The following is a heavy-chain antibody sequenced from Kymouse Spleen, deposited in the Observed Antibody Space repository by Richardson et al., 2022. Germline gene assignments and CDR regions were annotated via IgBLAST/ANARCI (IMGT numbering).Heavy chain of an antibody. CDR1: GGSFSGYY. CDR3: ASLAAAGTPTNWFDP. Sequence: QVQLQQWGAGLLKPSETLSLTCAVYGGSFSGYYWSWIRQPPGKGLEWIGEINHSGSTNYNPSLKSRVTISVDTSKNQFSLKLSSVTAADTAVYYCASLAAAGTPTNWFDPWGQGTLVTVSS. V-gene: IGHV4-34*01. D-gene: IGHD6-13*01. J-gene: IGHJ5*02. CDR2: INHSGST.